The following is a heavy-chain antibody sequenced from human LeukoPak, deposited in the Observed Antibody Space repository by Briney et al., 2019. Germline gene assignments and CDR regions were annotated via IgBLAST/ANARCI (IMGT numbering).Heavy chain of an antibody. Sequence: GGSLRLSCAASGFTFSSYDMSWVRQAPGKGLEWVSASGGDGGSTYADSVKGRFTISRDNAKNSLYLQMNSLRAEDTAVYYCARVTEAPYYFDYWGQGTLVTVSS. CDR3: ARVTEAPYYFDY. J-gene: IGHJ4*02. CDR1: GFTFSSYD. CDR2: SGGDGGST. V-gene: IGHV3-23*01.